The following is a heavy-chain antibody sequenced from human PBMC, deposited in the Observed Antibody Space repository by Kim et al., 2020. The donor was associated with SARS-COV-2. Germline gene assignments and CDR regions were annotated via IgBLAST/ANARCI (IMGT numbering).Heavy chain of an antibody. CDR1: GGSISSSSYY. J-gene: IGHJ4*02. D-gene: IGHD6-19*01. CDR2: IYYSGST. CDR3: ARHMVLNSSGWYDALYYVDY. Sequence: SETLSLTCTVSGGSISSSSYYWGWIRQPPGKGLEWIGSIYYSGSTYYNPSLKSRVTISVDTSKNQFSLKLSSVTAADTAVYYCARHMVLNSSGWYDALYYVDYWGQGTLVTVSS. V-gene: IGHV4-39*01.